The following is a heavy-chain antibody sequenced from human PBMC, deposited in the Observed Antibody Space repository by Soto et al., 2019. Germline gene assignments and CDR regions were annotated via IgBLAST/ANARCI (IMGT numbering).Heavy chain of an antibody. J-gene: IGHJ4*02. CDR3: AADTSGYYQFDY. CDR1: GGTISSGGYS. V-gene: IGHV4-30-2*01. CDR2: IYHSGST. Sequence: TLSLTSAVSGGTISSGGYSWSWIRQPPGKGLEWIGYIYHSGSTYYNPSLKSRVTISVDRSKNQFSLNLSSVTAAGTAVYYCAADTSGYYQFDYWGQGTLVTVSS. D-gene: IGHD3-22*01.